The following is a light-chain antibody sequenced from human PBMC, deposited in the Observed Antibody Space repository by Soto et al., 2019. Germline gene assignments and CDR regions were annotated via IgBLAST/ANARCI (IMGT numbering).Light chain of an antibody. J-gene: IGLJ3*02. CDR1: SSNVGGYNY. CDR2: EVS. Sequence: QSALTQPASVSGAPGQSITISCTGTSSNVGGYNYVSWYQQHPGKAPKLMIYEVSNRPSGVSNRFSGSKSGTTASLAISGLQAEDEADYYCKSYKSSRTAWVFGGGTKLTVL. V-gene: IGLV2-14*01. CDR3: KSYKSSRTAWV.